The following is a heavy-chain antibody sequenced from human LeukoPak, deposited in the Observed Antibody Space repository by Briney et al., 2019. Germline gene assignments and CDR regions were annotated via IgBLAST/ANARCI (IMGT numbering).Heavy chain of an antibody. J-gene: IGHJ4*02. CDR1: GFTFSSYE. CDR2: ISSSGSTI. V-gene: IGHV3-48*03. CDR3: SSRDTSGYFSPPVY. D-gene: IGHD3-22*01. Sequence: PGGSLRLSCAASGFTFSSYEMNWVRQAPGKGLEWVSYISSSGSTIYYADSVKGRFTISRDNAKNSLFLQMNNLRAEDTALYYCSSRDTSGYFSPPVYWGQGTLVTVSS.